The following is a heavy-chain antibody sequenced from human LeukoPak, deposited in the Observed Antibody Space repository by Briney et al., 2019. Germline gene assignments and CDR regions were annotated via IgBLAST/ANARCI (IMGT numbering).Heavy chain of an antibody. D-gene: IGHD3-22*01. CDR3: ASGGPGVNYYDSSGYYLYYFDY. Sequence: SVKVSCKASGGTFSSYAISWVRQAPGQGLEWMGGIIPIFGTADYAQKFQGRVTITADESTSTAYMELSSLRSEDTAVYYCASGGPGVNYYDSSGYYLYYFDYWGQGTLVTVSS. CDR2: IIPIFGTA. V-gene: IGHV1-69*13. CDR1: GGTFSSYA. J-gene: IGHJ4*02.